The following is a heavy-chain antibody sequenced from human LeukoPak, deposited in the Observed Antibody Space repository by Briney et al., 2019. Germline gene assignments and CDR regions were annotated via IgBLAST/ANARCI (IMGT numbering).Heavy chain of an antibody. V-gene: IGHV1-18*04. Sequence: GASVKVSCKASGYIFTNYGITWVRQAPGQGLEWMGWISVHNGKTNFAQKFRGRVTMTTDTSTNTAYMEVRSLTSDDTAVYYCARDWVAAAGPYYYYYGMDVWGQGTTVTVSS. CDR3: ARDWVAAAGPYYYYYGMDV. D-gene: IGHD6-13*01. CDR2: ISVHNGKT. J-gene: IGHJ6*02. CDR1: GYIFTNYG.